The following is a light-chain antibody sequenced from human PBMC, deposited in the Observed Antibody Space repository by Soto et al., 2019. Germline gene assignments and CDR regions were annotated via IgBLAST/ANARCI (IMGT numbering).Light chain of an antibody. CDR1: QSVSSN. V-gene: IGKV3-15*01. Sequence: EIVMTQSPATLSVSPGERSTLSCRASQSVSSNLAWYQQKPGQAPRLLIYGASTRATGIPARFSGSGSGTGFTLTISSLQSEDFAVYYCQQYSNWPPLYTFGRGTKLEIK. J-gene: IGKJ2*01. CDR2: GAS. CDR3: QQYSNWPPLYT.